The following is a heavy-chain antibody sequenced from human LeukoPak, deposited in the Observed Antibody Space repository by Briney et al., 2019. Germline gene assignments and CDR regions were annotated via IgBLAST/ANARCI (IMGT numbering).Heavy chain of an antibody. CDR2: ITSPGGHK. J-gene: IGHJ4*02. CDR1: GFSFSSYA. CDR3: ARDHSSSPPNFDY. D-gene: IGHD6-13*01. Sequence: GGSLRLSCAASGFSFSSYAMHWVRQAPGKGLEWVALITSPGGHKYYADAVKGRFIISRDNAKNSLYLQMNSLRAEDTAVYYCARDHSSSPPNFDYWGQGTLVTVSS. V-gene: IGHV3-30-3*01.